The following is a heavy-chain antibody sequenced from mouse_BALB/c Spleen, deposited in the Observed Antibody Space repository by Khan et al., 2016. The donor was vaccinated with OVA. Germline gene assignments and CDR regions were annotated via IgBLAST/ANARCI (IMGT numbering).Heavy chain of an antibody. CDR1: GYTFTSYT. J-gene: IGHJ3*01. CDR3: AKEGAYYRSDGWFAY. CDR2: INPVSDYT. Sequence: QVQLQQSGAELTRPGASVKMSCKASGYTFTSYTIHWVKQRPGQGLEWIGYINPVSDYTNYNQNFKDKATLTADKSSSTAYMQLRSLTSEDSAVYYCAKEGAYYRSDGWFAYWGQGTLVTVST. D-gene: IGHD2-14*01. V-gene: IGHV1-4*01.